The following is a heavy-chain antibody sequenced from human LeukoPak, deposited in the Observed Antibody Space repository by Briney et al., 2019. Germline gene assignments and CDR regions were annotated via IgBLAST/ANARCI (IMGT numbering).Heavy chain of an antibody. Sequence: PSETLSLTCTVSGGSISSHYWSWIRQPPGKGLEWIGYIYYSGSTNYNPSLKSRVTISVDTSKNQFSLKLSSVTAADTAVYYCARYHMRDGKVDWGQGTLVTVSS. CDR3: ARYHMRDGKVD. D-gene: IGHD5-24*01. CDR1: GGSISSHY. V-gene: IGHV4-59*11. CDR2: IYYSGST. J-gene: IGHJ4*02.